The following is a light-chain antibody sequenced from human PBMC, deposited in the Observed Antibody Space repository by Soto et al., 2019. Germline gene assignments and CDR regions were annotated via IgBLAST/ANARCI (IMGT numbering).Light chain of an antibody. CDR3: SSYAGSNDFV. CDR2: EVR. V-gene: IGLV2-8*01. CDR1: SSDVGGYNF. Sequence: QSALTQPPSASGSPGQSVTISCTGTSSDVGGYNFVSWYQQHPGKAPKLIIYEVRNRPSGVPDRFSGSKSGNTASLTVSRLQAEDEADYYCSSYAGSNDFVFGTGTKLTVL. J-gene: IGLJ1*01.